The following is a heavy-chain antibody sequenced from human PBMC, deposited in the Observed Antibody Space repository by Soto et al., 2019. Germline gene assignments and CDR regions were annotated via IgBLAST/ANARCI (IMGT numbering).Heavy chain of an antibody. J-gene: IGHJ6*02. Sequence: EAQLVESGGGSVQPGGSLRLSCTASGFTFSNYWMSWVRQAPGKGLEWVANINQEGSEKDYVDSVKGRFTISRDYAKNLLFLQMNSLRAEDTAVYYCARGGQHFRNPLWDNYYYGLDVWGQGTTVTVSS. CDR3: ARGGQHFRNPLWDNYYYGLDV. D-gene: IGHD3-16*01. CDR2: INQEGSEK. V-gene: IGHV3-7*05. CDR1: GFTFSNYW.